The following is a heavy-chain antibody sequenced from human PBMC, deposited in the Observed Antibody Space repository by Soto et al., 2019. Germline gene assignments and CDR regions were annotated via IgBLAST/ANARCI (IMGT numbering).Heavy chain of an antibody. D-gene: IGHD6-13*01. J-gene: IGHJ2*01. CDR1: GFTFSSYA. Sequence: PGGSLRLSCAASGFTFSSYAMHWVRQAPGKGLEWVAVTSYDGSNKYYADSVKGRFTISRDNSKNTLYLQMNSLRAEDTAVYYCARVWAWAAAGTQDWYFDLWGRGTLVTVSS. CDR3: ARVWAWAAAGTQDWYFDL. CDR2: TSYDGSNK. V-gene: IGHV3-30-3*01.